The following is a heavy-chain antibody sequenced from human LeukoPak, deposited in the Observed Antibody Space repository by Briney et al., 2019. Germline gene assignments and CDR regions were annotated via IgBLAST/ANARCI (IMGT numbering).Heavy chain of an antibody. J-gene: IGHJ4*02. CDR2: ISSNGGST. CDR3: ARVEAVAGSKYFDY. CDR1: GFTFSSYA. V-gene: IGHV3-64*01. Sequence: GGSLRLSCAASGFTFSSYAMHWVRQAPGKGLEYVSAISSNGGSTYYANSVKGRFTISRDNSKNTLYLQMGSLRAEDMAVYYCARVEAVAGSKYFDYWGQGTLVTVSS. D-gene: IGHD6-19*01.